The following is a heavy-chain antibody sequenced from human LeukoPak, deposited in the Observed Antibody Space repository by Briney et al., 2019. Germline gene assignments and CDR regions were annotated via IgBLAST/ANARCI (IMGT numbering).Heavy chain of an antibody. J-gene: IGHJ6*03. CDR2: MNPNRGNT. Sequence: ASVKVSCKASGYTFTSYDINWVRQATGQGLEWMGWMNPNRGNTGYAQKFQGRVTMTRNTSISTAYMELSSLRSEDTAVYYCARGTVTRFLNYYYYYYMDVWGKGTTVTVSS. V-gene: IGHV1-8*01. CDR3: ARGTVTRFLNYYYYYYMDV. D-gene: IGHD4-11*01. CDR1: GYTFTSYD.